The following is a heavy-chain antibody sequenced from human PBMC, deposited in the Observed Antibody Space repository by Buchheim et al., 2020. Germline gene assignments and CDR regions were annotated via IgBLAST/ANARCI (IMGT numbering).Heavy chain of an antibody. CDR2: ISYDGSNK. V-gene: IGHV3-30*04. CDR1: GFTFSSYA. CDR3: ARDSDIVVVVAATTSGGFDY. D-gene: IGHD2-15*01. Sequence: QVQLVESGGGVVQPGRSLRLSCAASGFTFSSYATHWVRQAPGNGLEWVAVISYDGSNKYYADSVKGRFTISRDNSKNTLYLQMNSLRAEDTAVYYCARDSDIVVVVAATTSGGFDYWGQGTL. J-gene: IGHJ4*02.